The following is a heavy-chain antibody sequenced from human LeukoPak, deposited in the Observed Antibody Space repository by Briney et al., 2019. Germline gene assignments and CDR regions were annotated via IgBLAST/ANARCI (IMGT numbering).Heavy chain of an antibody. D-gene: IGHD5-18*01. J-gene: IGHJ1*01. CDR3: ARGGEQVTWNFQN. V-gene: IGHV3-23*01. CDR1: GFTFSSYS. CDR2: ISDSGANT. Sequence: GGSLRLSCAASGFTFSSYSMSWVRQAPGKWLEWVSFISDSGANTYYADSVRDRFTISRDNSKNTLYLQMNSLRAEDTAVYYCARGGEQVTWNFQNWGQGTLVSVSS.